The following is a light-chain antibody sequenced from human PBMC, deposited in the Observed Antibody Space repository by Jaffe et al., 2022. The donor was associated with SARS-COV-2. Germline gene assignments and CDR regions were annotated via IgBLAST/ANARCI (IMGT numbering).Light chain of an antibody. CDR1: SSDIGGHDY. CDR3: SSYTSSITWV. CDR2: EVT. V-gene: IGLV2-14*03. Sequence: QSALTQPASVSASPGQSIAISCTGTSSDIGGHDYVNWYQQHPGKVPKLIIYEVTKRPSGVSSRFSGSKSGNTASLTISGLQAEDEADYYCSSYTSSITWVFGGGTKVTVL. J-gene: IGLJ3*02.